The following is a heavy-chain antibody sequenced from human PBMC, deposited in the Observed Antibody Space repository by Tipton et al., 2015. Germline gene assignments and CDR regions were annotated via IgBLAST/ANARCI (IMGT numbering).Heavy chain of an antibody. V-gene: IGHV4-38-2*01. J-gene: IGHJ4*02. CDR1: GYSISSGYY. D-gene: IGHD4-23*01. CDR3: ARARGRHGGLFDS. CDR2: IFHSGST. Sequence: TLSLTCDVSGYSISSGYYWGWIRQPPGKGLEWIGSIFHSGSTNYNPSLKSRVSMSVDTSKTQFSLEMRSVTATDTAVYYCARARGRHGGLFDSWGQGTLVTVSS.